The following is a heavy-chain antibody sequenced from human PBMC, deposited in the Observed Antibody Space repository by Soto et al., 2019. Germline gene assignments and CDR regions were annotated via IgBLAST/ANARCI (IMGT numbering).Heavy chain of an antibody. Sequence: QVPLVESGGGLVQPGGSLRLSCAASGFTFSDYYMSWIRQAPGKGLEWVSYITSSSTYTNYADSVKGRFTISRDNGXNXXYLKMNSLRAEDTAVYYCARESVYCGDHELNYCDCWGQGALVTVSS. CDR1: GFTFSDYY. V-gene: IGHV3-11*05. CDR2: ITSSSTYT. CDR3: ARESVYCGDHELNYCDC. J-gene: IGHJ4*02. D-gene: IGHD4-17*01.